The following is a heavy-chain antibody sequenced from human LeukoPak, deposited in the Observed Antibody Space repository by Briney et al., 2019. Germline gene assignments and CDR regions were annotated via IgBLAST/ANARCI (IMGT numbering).Heavy chain of an antibody. V-gene: IGHV3-30*18. D-gene: IGHD6-13*01. CDR3: AKDVSIAAAGSDY. CDR1: AFTFSSYG. CDR2: ISYDGSNK. Sequence: GRSLRLSCAASAFTFSSYGMHWVRQAPGKGLEWVAVISYDGSNKYYADSVKGRFTISRDNSKNTLYLQMNSLRAEDTAVYYCAKDVSIAAAGSDYWGQGTLVTVSS. J-gene: IGHJ4*02.